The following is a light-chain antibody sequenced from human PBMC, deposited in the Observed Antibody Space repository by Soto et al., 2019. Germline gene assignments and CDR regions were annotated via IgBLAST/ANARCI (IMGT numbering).Light chain of an antibody. V-gene: IGKV3-15*01. Sequence: EVVLTQSPATLCVSPGEGATLSCSASQGIGDTLAWYQHKPGQAPRLLIFAASTRATGIPPRFSGSGSGTEFTLTISSLQSEDFAVYYCQQYSNWPPITFGQGTRLEIK. CDR2: AAS. CDR1: QGIGDT. J-gene: IGKJ5*01. CDR3: QQYSNWPPIT.